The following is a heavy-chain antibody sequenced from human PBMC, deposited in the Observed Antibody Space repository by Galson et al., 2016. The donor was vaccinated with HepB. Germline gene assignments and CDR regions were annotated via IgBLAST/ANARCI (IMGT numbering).Heavy chain of an antibody. J-gene: IGHJ5*02. CDR1: GFTFSAHA. CDR2: ISSNAYGGTK. V-gene: IGHV3-49*03. D-gene: IGHD6-13*01. CDR3: TDGGGIAAAARGLNH. Sequence: SLRLSCAASGFTFSAHAMSWFRQAPGKGLEWVAFISSNAYGGTKEFAASVKDRFTISRDDSKSISYLQMNSLKIEDTAVYYCTDGGGIAAAARGLNHWGQGTLVTVSS.